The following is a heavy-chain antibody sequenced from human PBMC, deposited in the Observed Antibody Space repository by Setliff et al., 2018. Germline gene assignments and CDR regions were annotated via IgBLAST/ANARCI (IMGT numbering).Heavy chain of an antibody. CDR3: ARAKMEESGKAQAGMDV. J-gene: IGHJ6*04. Sequence: GGSLRLSCIASGFTSSSYSMNWVRQAPGKGLEWVSSISGGGRYTYSADSVKGRFTISRDNAKNTLHLQMDRLRAEDTAVYYCARAKMEESGKAQAGMDVWGKGTTVTVSS. V-gene: IGHV3-21*01. CDR1: GFTSSSYS. CDR2: ISGGGRYT. D-gene: IGHD6-13*01.